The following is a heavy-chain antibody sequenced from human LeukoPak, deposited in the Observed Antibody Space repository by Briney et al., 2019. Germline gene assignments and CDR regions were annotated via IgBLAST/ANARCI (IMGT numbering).Heavy chain of an antibody. CDR1: GFTFSTFG. CDR3: ANLDYYDSSGYYYVSGLEY. D-gene: IGHD3-22*01. Sequence: GGSLRLSCAASGFTFSTFGMSWVRQAPGKGLEWISYINYNGRDMYYADSVKGRFTTSRDNAKDSLYLQMNTLRDEDTAVYYCANLDYYDSSGYYYVSGLEYWGQGTLVTVSS. CDR2: INYNGRDM. J-gene: IGHJ4*02. V-gene: IGHV3-48*02.